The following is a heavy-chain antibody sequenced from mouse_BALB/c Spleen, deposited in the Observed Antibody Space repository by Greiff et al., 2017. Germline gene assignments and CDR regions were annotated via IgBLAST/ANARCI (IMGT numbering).Heavy chain of an antibody. V-gene: IGHV14-3*02. D-gene: IGHD2-14*01. Sequence: VHVKQSGAELVKPGASVKLSCTASGFNIKDTYMHWVKQRPEQGLEWIGRIDPANGNTKYDPKFQGKATITADTSSNTAYLQLSSLTSEDTAVYYCARNYRTGFAYWGQGTLVTVSA. J-gene: IGHJ3*01. CDR1: GFNIKDTY. CDR2: IDPANGNT. CDR3: ARNYRTGFAY.